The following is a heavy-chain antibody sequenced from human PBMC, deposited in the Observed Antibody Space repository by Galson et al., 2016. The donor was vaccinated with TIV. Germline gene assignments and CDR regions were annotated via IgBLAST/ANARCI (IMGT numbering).Heavy chain of an antibody. CDR2: ISYDGSIK. V-gene: IGHV3-30-3*01. CDR3: ARGFSSYYFDY. D-gene: IGHD6-13*01. Sequence: SLRLSCAASGFTFRTYAMHWVRQAPGKGLEWVAVISYDGSIKNYADSVKGRFTISRDKSKNTLYLQMNRLRAEDTTLYYCARGFSSYYFDYWGQGTLVTVSS. J-gene: IGHJ4*02. CDR1: GFTFRTYA.